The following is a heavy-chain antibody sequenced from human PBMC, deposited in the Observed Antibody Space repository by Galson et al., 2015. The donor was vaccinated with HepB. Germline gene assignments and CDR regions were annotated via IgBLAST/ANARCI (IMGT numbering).Heavy chain of an antibody. V-gene: IGHV5-51*01. CDR3: ARLAYCGGDCYSNYFDY. CDR2: IYPGDSDT. Sequence: QSGAEVKKPGESLKISCKGSGYSFTSYWIGWVRQMPGKGLEWMGIIYPGDSDTRYSPSFQGQVTISADKSISTAYLQWSSLKASDTAMYYCARLAYCGGDCYSNYFDYWGQGTLVTVSS. D-gene: IGHD2-21*02. CDR1: GYSFTSYW. J-gene: IGHJ4*02.